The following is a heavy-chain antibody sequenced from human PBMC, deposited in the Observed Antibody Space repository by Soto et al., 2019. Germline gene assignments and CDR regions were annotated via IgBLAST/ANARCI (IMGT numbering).Heavy chain of an antibody. CDR2: IYYSGST. J-gene: IGHJ4*02. Sequence: QVQLQESGPGLVKPSQTLSLTCTVSGGSIRSGGYYWSWIRQHPGKGLEWIGYIYYSGSTYDNPSLKSPVTISVDTSKNQFSLKLSSVTAADTAVYYCARANIVASILGYFDYWGQGTMVTVSS. CDR3: ARANIVASILGYFDY. D-gene: IGHD5-12*01. CDR1: GGSIRSGGYY. V-gene: IGHV4-31*01.